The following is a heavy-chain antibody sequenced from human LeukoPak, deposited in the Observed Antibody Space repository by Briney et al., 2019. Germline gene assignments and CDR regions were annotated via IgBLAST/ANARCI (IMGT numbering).Heavy chain of an antibody. CDR1: QYSFSDYA. V-gene: IGHV1-46*01. J-gene: IGHJ4*02. Sequence: GASVKVSCKASQYSFSDYAIHWVRQAPGQGLEWMGMIYPRDGSTSYAQKFQGRVTVTRDTSTSAVHMELSGLRSEDTAVYYCARDQEGFDYWGQGTLVTVSS. CDR3: ARDQEGFDY. CDR2: IYPRDGST.